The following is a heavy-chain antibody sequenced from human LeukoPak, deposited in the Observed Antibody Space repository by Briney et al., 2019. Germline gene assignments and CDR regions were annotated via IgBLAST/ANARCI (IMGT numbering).Heavy chain of an antibody. CDR1: GYTFTNYG. J-gene: IGHJ4*02. Sequence: GAXVXXSCKASGYTFTNYGITWVRQAPGQGLEWMGWTSSYNGNTNYAQKFQGRVTMTTDTSMSTAYMELRSLTSDDTAVYYCARDRQGGYWGQGTLVTVSS. V-gene: IGHV1-18*01. CDR3: ARDRQGGY. CDR2: TSSYNGNT.